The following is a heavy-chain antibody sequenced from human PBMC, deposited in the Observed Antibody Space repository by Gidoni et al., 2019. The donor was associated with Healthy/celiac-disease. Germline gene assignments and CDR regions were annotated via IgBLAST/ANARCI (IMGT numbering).Heavy chain of an antibody. CDR2: IWYDGSNK. CDR3: ARDRGYCSSTSCRDNAFDI. J-gene: IGHJ3*02. D-gene: IGHD2-2*01. V-gene: IGHV3-33*01. CDR1: GFTFSSYC. Sequence: QVQLVESGGGVVQPGRSLRLYCAASGFTFSSYCMRWVRQAPGKGLEWVAVIWYDGSNKYYADSVKGRFTISRDNSKNTLYLQMNSLRAEDTAVYYCARDRGYCSSTSCRDNAFDIWGQGTMVTVSS.